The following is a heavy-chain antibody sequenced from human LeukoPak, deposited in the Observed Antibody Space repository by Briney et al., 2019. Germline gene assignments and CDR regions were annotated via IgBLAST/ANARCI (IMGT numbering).Heavy chain of an antibody. Sequence: ASVKVSCKASGYTFTGYYMHWVRQAPGQGLEWMGWISAYNGNTNYAQKLQGRVTMTTDTSTSTAYMELRSLRSEDTAVYYCATYSSSSVVFDYWGQGTLVTVSS. J-gene: IGHJ4*02. CDR3: ATYSSSSVVFDY. CDR1: GYTFTGYY. D-gene: IGHD6-6*01. CDR2: ISAYNGNT. V-gene: IGHV1-18*04.